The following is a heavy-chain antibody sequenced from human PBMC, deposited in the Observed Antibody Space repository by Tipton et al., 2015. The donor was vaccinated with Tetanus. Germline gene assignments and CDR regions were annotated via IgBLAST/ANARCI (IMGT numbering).Heavy chain of an antibody. D-gene: IGHD3-3*01. Sequence: SLRLSCAASGFSFSNYAMSWVRQAPGKGLEWVSSISDSGGTTYYADSVKGRFTISRDNSKNTLYLQMNSLRAEDTAVYYCAKATPPNYDFWSGYAYGMDVWGQGTTVTVSS. J-gene: IGHJ6*02. CDR2: ISDSGGTT. CDR1: GFSFSNYA. CDR3: AKATPPNYDFWSGYAYGMDV. V-gene: IGHV3-23*01.